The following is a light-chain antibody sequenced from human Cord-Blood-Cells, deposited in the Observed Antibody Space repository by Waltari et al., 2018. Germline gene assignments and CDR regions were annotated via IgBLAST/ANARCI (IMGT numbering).Light chain of an antibody. CDR1: SSDVGGSNY. V-gene: IGLV2-14*01. CDR2: DVS. Sequence: QSALTQPASVSGSPGQSITISCTGTSSDVGGSNYFSWYQQNPGKAPKLMIYDVSNRASGFSNRFSGSKSGNTAALTISGLQAEDEADYYCSSYTSSSTVVFGGGTKLTVL. J-gene: IGLJ2*01. CDR3: SSYTSSSTVV.